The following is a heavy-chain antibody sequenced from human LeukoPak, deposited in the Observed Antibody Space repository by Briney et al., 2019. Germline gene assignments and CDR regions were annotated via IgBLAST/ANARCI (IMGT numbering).Heavy chain of an antibody. CDR1: GFTFSNAW. Sequence: GGSLRLSCAASGFTFSNAWMSWVRQAPGKGLEWVGHIKSKTDGGTTDYAAPVKGRFTISRDDSKNTLYLQMNSLKTEDTAVYYCTTDYGGYYDYWGQGTLVTVSS. CDR2: IKSKTDGGTT. D-gene: IGHD3-22*01. V-gene: IGHV3-15*01. CDR3: TTDYGGYYDY. J-gene: IGHJ4*02.